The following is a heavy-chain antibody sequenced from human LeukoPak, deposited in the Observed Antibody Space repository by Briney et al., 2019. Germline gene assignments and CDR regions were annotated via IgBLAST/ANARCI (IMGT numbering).Heavy chain of an antibody. Sequence: GGSLTLSCVASGFTFSHYGMNWVRPAPGKGLEWVSAISASASSTYYTDSVKGRFTISRDNSKNTLYLQMSSLRAEDTAVYYCTKEAGAAGATWNIDSWGQGTLVTVSS. D-gene: IGHD1/OR15-1a*01. CDR2: ISASASST. J-gene: IGHJ4*02. CDR1: GFTFSHYG. V-gene: IGHV3-23*01. CDR3: TKEAGAAGATWNIDS.